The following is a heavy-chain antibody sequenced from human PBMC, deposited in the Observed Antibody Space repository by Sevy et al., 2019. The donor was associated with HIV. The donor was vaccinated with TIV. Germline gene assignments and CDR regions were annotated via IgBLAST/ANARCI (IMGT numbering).Heavy chain of an antibody. CDR2: IKQDGSDK. CDR3: ARSWDYWGQMGY. J-gene: IGHJ4*02. D-gene: IGHD7-27*01. Sequence: GESLKISCAASGFTFNNYWMTWVRQAPGKGLEWVANIKQDGSDKYYMESVKGRFNISRDNTKNSLYLQLNSLRAEDTAVYYSARSWDYWGQMGYWGQGTLVTVSS. V-gene: IGHV3-7*03. CDR1: GFTFNNYW.